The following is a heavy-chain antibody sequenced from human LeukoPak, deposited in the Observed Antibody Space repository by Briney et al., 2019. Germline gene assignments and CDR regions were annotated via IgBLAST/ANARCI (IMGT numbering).Heavy chain of an antibody. Sequence: GGSLRLSCAASGFTFTTNAMSWVRQAPGKGLEWVSAISGRTGATYYADSEKGRFTISRDNSKSTLYLQMDSLRAEDTAVYYCSKCGNSGCHLIDYWGQGTLVTVSS. D-gene: IGHD5-12*01. CDR2: ISGRTGAT. V-gene: IGHV3-23*01. CDR1: GFTFTTNA. J-gene: IGHJ4*02. CDR3: SKCGNSGCHLIDY.